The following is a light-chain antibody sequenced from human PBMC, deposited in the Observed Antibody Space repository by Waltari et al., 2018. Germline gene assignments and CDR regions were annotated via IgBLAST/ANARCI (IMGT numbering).Light chain of an antibody. CDR3: CSYAGSSRGV. V-gene: IGLV2-23*02. J-gene: IGLJ1*01. Sequence: QSALTQPASVSGSPGQSITISCTGTSSDVGSYNHVSWYQQYPGKVPKLLIYDVTKRPSGVSNRFSGFKSGNTASLTISGLQAEDEAEYYCCSYAGSSRGVFGTGTKVTV. CDR1: SSDVGSYNH. CDR2: DVT.